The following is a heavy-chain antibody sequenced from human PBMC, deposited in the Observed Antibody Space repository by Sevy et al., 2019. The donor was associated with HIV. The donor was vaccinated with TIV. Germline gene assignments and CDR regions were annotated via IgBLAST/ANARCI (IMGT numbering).Heavy chain of an antibody. CDR2: ISGRGGST. CDR1: GFTFSSYA. Sequence: GGSLRLSCAASGFTFSSYAMSWVRQAPGKGLEWVSAISGRGGSTYYARPVKGRFTISRDNSKNTLYLQMNSLRAEDTAVDYCASGRVGAIVVVAYCFDYWGQGTLVTVSS. J-gene: IGHJ4*02. V-gene: IGHV3-23*01. CDR3: ASGRVGAIVVVAYCFDY. D-gene: IGHD3-22*01.